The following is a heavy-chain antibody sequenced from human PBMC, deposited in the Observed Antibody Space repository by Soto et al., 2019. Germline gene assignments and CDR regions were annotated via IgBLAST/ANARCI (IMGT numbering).Heavy chain of an antibody. CDR2: ISNSGIT. J-gene: IGHJ6*02. Sequence: QVQLVESGGGLVKPGGSLRLSCAASGFIFSDYYMTWIRQSPGKGLEWISYISNSGITNYADSVKGRFTISRDNAKNSLYLQMDSLRAEDTAVYYCARENYYKMDVCGQGTTVTVSS. CDR3: ARENYYKMDV. V-gene: IGHV3-11*05. CDR1: GFIFSDYY.